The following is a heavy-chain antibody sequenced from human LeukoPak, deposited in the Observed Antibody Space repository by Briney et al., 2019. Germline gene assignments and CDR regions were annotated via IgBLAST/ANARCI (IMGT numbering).Heavy chain of an antibody. D-gene: IGHD5-18*01. CDR2: IYYSGST. CDR1: GGSISSSSYY. J-gene: IGHJ5*02. V-gene: IGHV4-39*01. Sequence: SETLSPTCTVSGGSISSSSYYWGWIRQPPGKGLEWIGSIYYSGSTYYNPSLKSRVTISVDTSKNQYSLKLSSVTAEDTAVYYCARRGYSYGNHNRNWFDPWGQGTLVTVSS. CDR3: ARRGYSYGNHNRNWFDP.